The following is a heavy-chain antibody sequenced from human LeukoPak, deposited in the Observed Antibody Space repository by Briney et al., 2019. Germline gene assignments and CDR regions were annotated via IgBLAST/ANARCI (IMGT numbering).Heavy chain of an antibody. CDR3: ARGGGYASPIGY. CDR1: GGSISTYY. V-gene: IGHV4-59*01. J-gene: IGHJ4*02. Sequence: SETLSLTCTRSGGSISTYYWSWIRQPPGKGLEWIGYIYHSGSTNYNPSLKSRVTISVDTSKNQFSLKLSSVTAADTAVYYCARGGGYASPIGYWGQGALVTVSS. CDR2: IYHSGST. D-gene: IGHD5-12*01.